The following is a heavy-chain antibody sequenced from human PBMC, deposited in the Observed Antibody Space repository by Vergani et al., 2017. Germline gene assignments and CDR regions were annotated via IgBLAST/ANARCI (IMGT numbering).Heavy chain of an antibody. V-gene: IGHV3-30*02. J-gene: IGHJ4*02. Sequence: QVRLVESGGGVVQPGGSLRLSCAASGFTFSNYGMHWVRQAPGKGLEWVTFIRYDGVKIYADSVKGRFTISRDNSKITLYLQMSSLRDEDTAVYYCAKDLGSSTSSTFDYWGQGTLVTVSS. CDR2: IRYDGVKI. D-gene: IGHD2-2*01. CDR1: GFTFSNYG. CDR3: AKDLGSSTSSTFDY.